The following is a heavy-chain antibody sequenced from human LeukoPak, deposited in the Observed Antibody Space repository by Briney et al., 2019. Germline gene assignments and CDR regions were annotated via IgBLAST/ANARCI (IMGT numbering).Heavy chain of an antibody. CDR1: GITFDDYA. J-gene: IGHJ4*02. V-gene: IGHV3-9*01. D-gene: IGHD6-13*01. CDR2: ISWNSGSI. Sequence: GGSLRLSCAASGITFDDYAMHWVRQAPGKGLEWVSGISWNSGSIGYADSVKGRFTISRDNAKNSLYLQMNSLRAEDTALYYCAKLGSSSWYGAFDYWAREPWSPSPQ. CDR3: AKLGSSSWYGAFDY.